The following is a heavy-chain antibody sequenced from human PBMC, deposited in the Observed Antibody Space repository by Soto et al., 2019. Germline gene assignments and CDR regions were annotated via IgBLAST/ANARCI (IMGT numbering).Heavy chain of an antibody. J-gene: IGHJ6*03. Sequence: PAGSVRQTGAASEIAFDDDPLNCVRQAPGKGLEWVSGISWNSGSIGYADSVKGRFTISRDNAKNSLYLQMNSLRAEDTALYYCAKDKVVVPAASNYYYYYMDVWGKGTTVTVSS. V-gene: IGHV3-9*01. CDR1: EIAFDDDP. CDR3: AKDKVVVPAASNYYYYYMDV. D-gene: IGHD2-2*01. CDR2: ISWNSGSI.